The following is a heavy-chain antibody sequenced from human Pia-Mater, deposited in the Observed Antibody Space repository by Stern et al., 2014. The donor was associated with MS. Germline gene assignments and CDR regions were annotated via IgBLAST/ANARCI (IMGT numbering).Heavy chain of an antibody. Sequence: VQLVESGGGLVKPGGSLRLSCAASGFTFSSYSMNWVRQAPGKGLEWVSSISSSKSYIYYADSVKGRFTIARDNAKNSLYLQMNSLRAEDTAVYYCARDPITMVRGVFYWGQGTLVTVSS. V-gene: IGHV3-21*01. CDR3: ARDPITMVRGVFY. D-gene: IGHD3-10*01. CDR2: ISSSKSYI. CDR1: GFTFSSYS. J-gene: IGHJ4*02.